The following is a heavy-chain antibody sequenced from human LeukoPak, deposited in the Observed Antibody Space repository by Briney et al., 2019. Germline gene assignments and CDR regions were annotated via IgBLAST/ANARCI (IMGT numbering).Heavy chain of an antibody. Sequence: GGSLRLSCSASGFSFRDSYMSWVRQAPGKGLEWISYISGSSSTVYYRASVKGRFTITRDNAKNTLSLQMDRLTVEDTAVYYCATSEDFWSSYTIDFWGRGTLVTVSS. D-gene: IGHD3-3*01. J-gene: IGHJ4*02. CDR1: GFSFRDSY. V-gene: IGHV3-11*04. CDR2: ISGSSSTV. CDR3: ATSEDFWSSYTIDF.